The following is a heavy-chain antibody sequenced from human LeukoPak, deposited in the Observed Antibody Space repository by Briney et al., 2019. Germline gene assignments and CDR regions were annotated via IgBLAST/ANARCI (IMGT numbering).Heavy chain of an antibody. V-gene: IGHV1-18*01. CDR3: ARDRYDFWSAFVGNFPDS. D-gene: IGHD3-3*01. Sequence: GASVKVSCKASGYTFINYGISWVRQAPGQGLEWMGWISVYNGNTNSAQRLQGRVTMTADTSTSTAYMELRGLRYDDTAVYYCARDRYDFWSAFVGNFPDSWGQGTLVTVSS. J-gene: IGHJ5*01. CDR1: GYTFINYG. CDR2: ISVYNGNT.